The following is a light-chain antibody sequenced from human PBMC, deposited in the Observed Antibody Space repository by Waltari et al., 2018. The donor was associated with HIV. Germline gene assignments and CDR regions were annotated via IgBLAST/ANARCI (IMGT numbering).Light chain of an antibody. V-gene: IGKV3-15*01. J-gene: IGKJ4*01. CDR2: GAS. Sequence: EIVMTQSPATLSVSPGERATLSCRASQSVSTNLAWYQQIPGQAHRLLIYGASTRASGIPVRFSGSGSGTEFTLTISSLQSEDFAVYYCQQYNNWRRTFGGGTKVEIK. CDR3: QQYNNWRRT. CDR1: QSVSTN.